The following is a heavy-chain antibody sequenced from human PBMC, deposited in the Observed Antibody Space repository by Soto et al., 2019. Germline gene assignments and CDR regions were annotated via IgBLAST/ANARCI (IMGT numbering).Heavy chain of an antibody. V-gene: IGHV3-21*01. CDR2: ISHSGTYI. J-gene: IGHJ6*02. D-gene: IGHD3-16*01. CDR3: VRERQFVRDFYYGMDV. Sequence: EVHLMESGGGLVKPGGSLRLSCAASGFNFSTYSMTWVRQAPGQGLEWLSSISHSGTYIYYADSVRGRFTISRDNAKNSLFLQMNSLKAEDTAVDYCVRERQFVRDFYYGMDVWGQGTTVTASS. CDR1: GFNFSTYS.